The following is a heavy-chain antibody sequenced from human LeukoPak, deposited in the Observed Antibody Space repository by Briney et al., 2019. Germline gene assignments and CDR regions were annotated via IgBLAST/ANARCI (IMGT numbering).Heavy chain of an antibody. D-gene: IGHD5-18*01. Sequence: PGGSLTLSCSASGFTFRTYGMHWVRQAPGKGLEWVAFIRFDGSNQYYADSVKGRFTISRDNSNNTLSLQMNTLRGDDTAVYFCAKGYGESHFDSWGQGTLVTVSS. CDR2: IRFDGSNQ. CDR1: GFTFRTYG. J-gene: IGHJ4*02. V-gene: IGHV3-30*02. CDR3: AKGYGESHFDS.